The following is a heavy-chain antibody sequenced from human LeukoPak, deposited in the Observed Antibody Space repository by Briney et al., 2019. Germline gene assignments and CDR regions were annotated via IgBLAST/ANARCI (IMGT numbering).Heavy chain of an antibody. J-gene: IGHJ4*02. D-gene: IGHD6-19*01. CDR2: VYRGGST. Sequence: GGSLRLSCAASGFTVSSNYMSWVRQAPGKGLEWVSVVYRGGSTYYADSVKGRLTISRDNSKNTLYLQMNSLRAEDTAVYYCAKRQWLGHGGPYDSWGQGTPVTVSS. CDR1: GFTVSSNY. CDR3: AKRQWLGHGGPYDS. V-gene: IGHV3-66*04.